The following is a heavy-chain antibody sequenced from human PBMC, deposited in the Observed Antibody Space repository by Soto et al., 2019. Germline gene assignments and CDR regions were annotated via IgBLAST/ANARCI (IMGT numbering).Heavy chain of an antibody. J-gene: IGHJ5*02. CDR2: INPSGGST. CDR3: AREAITIFGVVPMYNWFDP. D-gene: IGHD3-3*01. V-gene: IGHV1-46*03. CDR1: GYTFTSYY. Sequence: ASVKVSCKASGYTFTSYYMHWVRQAPGQGLEWMGIINPSGGSTSYAQKFQGRVTMTRDTSTSTIYMELSSLRSEDTAVYYCAREAITIFGVVPMYNWFDPWGQGTLVTVSS.